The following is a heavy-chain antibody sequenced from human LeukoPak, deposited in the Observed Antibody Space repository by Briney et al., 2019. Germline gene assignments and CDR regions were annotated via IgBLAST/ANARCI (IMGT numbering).Heavy chain of an antibody. CDR1: GYTFTGYY. CDR3: ATSFGEFPGNWFDS. CDR2: INPNSGGT. Sequence: ASVKVSCKASGYTFTGYYMHWVRQAPGQGLEWMGWINPNSGGTNYAQKFQSRVTMTRDTSISTAYMELSRLRSDDTAVYYCATSFGEFPGNWFDSWGQGTLVTVSS. J-gene: IGHJ5*01. D-gene: IGHD3-10*01. V-gene: IGHV1-2*02.